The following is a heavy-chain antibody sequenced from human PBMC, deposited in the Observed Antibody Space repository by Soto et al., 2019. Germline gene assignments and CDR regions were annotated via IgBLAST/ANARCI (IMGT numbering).Heavy chain of an antibody. CDR2: IYYSGST. D-gene: IGHD3-22*01. CDR3: ARPTYDSSGYRFDY. Sequence: KASETLSLTCTVSGGSISSSSYYWGWIRQPPGKGLEWIGSIYYSGSTYYNPSLKSRVTISVDTSKNQFSLKLSSVTAADTAVYYCARPTYDSSGYRFDYWGQGTLVTVSS. CDR1: GGSISSSSYY. J-gene: IGHJ4*02. V-gene: IGHV4-39*01.